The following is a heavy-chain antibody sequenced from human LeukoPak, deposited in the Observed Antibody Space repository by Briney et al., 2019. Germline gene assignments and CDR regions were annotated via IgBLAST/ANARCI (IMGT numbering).Heavy chain of an antibody. Sequence: GGSLRLSCAASGFTFSSYGMHWVRQAPGKGLEWVAVIWYDGSNKYYADSVKGRFTISRDNSKNTLYLQMNSLRAEDTAVYYCAGLGYCGNDNCHPTAWGPGTLVTVSS. CDR2: IWYDGSNK. J-gene: IGHJ5*02. V-gene: IGHV3-33*01. CDR3: AGLGYCGNDNCHPTA. D-gene: IGHD2-8*01. CDR1: GFTFSSYG.